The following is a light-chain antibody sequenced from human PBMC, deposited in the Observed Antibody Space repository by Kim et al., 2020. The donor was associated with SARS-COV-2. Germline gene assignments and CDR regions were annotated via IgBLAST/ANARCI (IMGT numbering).Light chain of an antibody. CDR2: GRN. CDR3: QSRDSVGNVV. V-gene: IGLV3-19*01. Sequence: SSELTQDPAVSVALGQTVRITCQGDSVRSYYATWYQQKPRQAPLLVIFGRNNRPSGIPDRFSGSTSGNTASLTISGAQAEDEADFYCQSRDSVGNVVFGGGTKVTVL. CDR1: SVRSYY. J-gene: IGLJ2*01.